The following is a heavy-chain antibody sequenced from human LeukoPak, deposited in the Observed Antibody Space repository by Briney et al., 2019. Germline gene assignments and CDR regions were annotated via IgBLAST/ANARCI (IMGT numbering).Heavy chain of an antibody. D-gene: IGHD2-2*01. CDR1: GFTFSSYE. J-gene: IGHJ4*02. CDR3: ARDTGYCSSTSCYAYFDY. V-gene: IGHV3-48*03. CDR2: ISSSGSTI. Sequence: GGTLRLSCAASGFTFSSYEMNWVRQAPGKGLEWVSYISSSGSTIYYADPVKGRFTISRDNAKNSLYLQMNSLRAEDTAVYYCARDTGYCSSTSCYAYFDYWGQGTLVTVSS.